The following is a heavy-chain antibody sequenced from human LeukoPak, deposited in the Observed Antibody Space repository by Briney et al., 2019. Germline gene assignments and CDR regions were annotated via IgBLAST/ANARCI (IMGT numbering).Heavy chain of an antibody. Sequence: PSETLSLTCAVYGGSFSGYYWSWIRQPPGKGLEWIGEINHSGSTNYNPSLKGRVTISVDTSKNQFSLKLSSVTAADTAVYYCARPQLWLRKDAFDIWSQGTMVTVSS. CDR2: INHSGST. CDR1: GGSFSGYY. CDR3: ARPQLWLRKDAFDI. V-gene: IGHV4-34*01. J-gene: IGHJ3*02. D-gene: IGHD5-18*01.